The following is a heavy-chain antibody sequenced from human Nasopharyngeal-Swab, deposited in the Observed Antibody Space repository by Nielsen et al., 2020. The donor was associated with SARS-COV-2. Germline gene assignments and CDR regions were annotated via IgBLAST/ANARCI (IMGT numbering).Heavy chain of an antibody. CDR1: GFTFSSYD. V-gene: IGHV3-13*04. J-gene: IGHJ3*02. CDR2: IGTAGDT. Sequence: GESLKISCAASGFTFSSYDMHWVRQAKGKGLEWVSTIGTAGDTYYPGSVKGRFTISRENAKSSLYLQMNSLRAGDTAVYHCARDKGADAFDIWGQGTMVTVSS. CDR3: ARDKGADAFDI.